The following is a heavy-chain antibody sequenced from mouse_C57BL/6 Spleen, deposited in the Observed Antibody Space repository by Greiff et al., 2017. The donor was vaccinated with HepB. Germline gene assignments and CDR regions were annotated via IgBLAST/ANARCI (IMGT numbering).Heavy chain of an antibody. D-gene: IGHD2-4*01. Sequence: VQLQQSGAELVRPGTSVKVSCKASGYAFTNYLIEWVKQRPGQGLEWIGVINPGSGGTNYNEKFKGKATLTADKSSSTAYMQLSSLTSEDSAVFFCSTEGYDYEGYFDYWGQGTTLTVSS. CDR2: INPGSGGT. CDR1: GYAFTNYL. CDR3: STEGYDYEGYFDY. J-gene: IGHJ2*01. V-gene: IGHV1-54*01.